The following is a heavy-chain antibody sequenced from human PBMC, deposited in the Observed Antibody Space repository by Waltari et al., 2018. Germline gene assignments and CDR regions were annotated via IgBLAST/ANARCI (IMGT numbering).Heavy chain of an antibody. V-gene: IGHV1-24*01. CDR1: GYTLTELS. CDR3: ATAIGAYCGGDCYSDWFDP. CDR2: FDPEDGET. Sequence: QVQLVQSGAEVKKPGASVKVSCKVSGYTLTELSMHWVRPAPGKGLEWMGGFDPEDGETIYAQKFQGRVTMTEDTSTDTAYMELSSLRSEDTAVYYCATAIGAYCGGDCYSDWFDPWGQGTLVTVSS. D-gene: IGHD2-21*02. J-gene: IGHJ5*02.